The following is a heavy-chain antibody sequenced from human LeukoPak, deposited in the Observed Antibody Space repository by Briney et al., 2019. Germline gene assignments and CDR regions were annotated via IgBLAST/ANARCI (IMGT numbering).Heavy chain of an antibody. Sequence: GGSLRLSCAASGFTFSFYWMSWVRQAPGKGLEWVANIKQDGSEKYYVDSVKDRFTISRDNAKNSLYLQMNSLRAEDAAVYYCTRENWYIDYWGQGNLVTVSS. CDR2: IKQDGSEK. V-gene: IGHV3-7*01. CDR3: TRENWYIDY. J-gene: IGHJ4*02. CDR1: GFTFSFYW.